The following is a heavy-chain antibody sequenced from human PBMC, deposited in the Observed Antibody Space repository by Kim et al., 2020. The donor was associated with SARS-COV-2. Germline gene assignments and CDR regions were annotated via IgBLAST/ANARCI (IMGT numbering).Heavy chain of an antibody. D-gene: IGHD3-22*01. CDR3: AKHFGSSGSEFQH. J-gene: IGHJ1*01. CDR2: ISGSEGQR. CDR1: GFTFSAYA. V-gene: IGHV3-23*01. Sequence: GGSLRLSCAASGFTFSAYAMSWVRQAPGKGLEWVSGISGSEGQRYYGDSVKGRFIVSRDNSKNTLHLQMNSLRAEDTAVYYCAKHFGSSGSEFQHWGQGTLVTVSS.